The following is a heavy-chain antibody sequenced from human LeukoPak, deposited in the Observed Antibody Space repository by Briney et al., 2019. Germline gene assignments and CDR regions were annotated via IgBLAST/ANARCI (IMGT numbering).Heavy chain of an antibody. J-gene: IGHJ6*03. CDR2: INPNSGGT. D-gene: IGHD3-10*01. Sequence: ASVKVSCKASGYTLTGYYMHWVRQAPGQGLEWMGWINPNSGGTNYAQKFQGRVTMTRDTSISTAYMELSRLRSDDTAVYYCARDSGYYYGSGSYPPYYMDVWGKGTTVTVSS. V-gene: IGHV1-2*02. CDR1: GYTLTGYY. CDR3: ARDSGYYYGSGSYPPYYMDV.